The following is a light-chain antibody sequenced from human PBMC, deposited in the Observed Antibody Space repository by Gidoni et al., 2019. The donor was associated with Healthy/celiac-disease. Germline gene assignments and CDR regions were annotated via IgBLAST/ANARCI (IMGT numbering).Light chain of an antibody. CDR2: GAS. V-gene: IGKV3-20*01. Sequence: EIVLLPSPATLSLAPGERATLSCRASQSVSSSYLAWYQQKPGQAPRLLIYGASSRATGSPDRFSGSGSRTDFALTISRLEPEDYAVYYCQQYGSSPFMYTFGQGTKLEIK. CDR3: QQYGSSPFMYT. CDR1: QSVSSSY. J-gene: IGKJ2*01.